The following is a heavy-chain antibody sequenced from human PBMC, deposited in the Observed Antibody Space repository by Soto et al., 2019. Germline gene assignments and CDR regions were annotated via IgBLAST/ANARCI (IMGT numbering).Heavy chain of an antibody. CDR3: AKDGSDSSGWSFDY. J-gene: IGHJ4*02. Sequence: GESLKISCAASGFTFSSYAMSWVRQAPGKGLEWVSAISGSGGSTYYADSVKGRFTISRDNSKNTLYLQMNSLRAEDTAVYYCAKDGSDSSGWSFDYWGQGTLVTVSS. D-gene: IGHD6-19*01. V-gene: IGHV3-23*01. CDR2: ISGSGGST. CDR1: GFTFSSYA.